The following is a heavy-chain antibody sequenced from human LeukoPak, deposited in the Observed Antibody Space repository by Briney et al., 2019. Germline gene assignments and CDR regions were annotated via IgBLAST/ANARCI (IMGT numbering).Heavy chain of an antibody. CDR3: ARDRGVPAYYFDY. D-gene: IGHD2-2*01. J-gene: IGHJ4*02. CDR1: GFTFSSYA. Sequence: GGSLRLSCAASGFTFSSYAMSWVRQAPGKGLEWVSVIYSGDSTYYADSVKGRFTISRDNSKNTLYLQMNSLRAEDTAVYYCARDRGVPAYYFDYWGQGTLVTVSS. V-gene: IGHV3-66*01. CDR2: IYSGDST.